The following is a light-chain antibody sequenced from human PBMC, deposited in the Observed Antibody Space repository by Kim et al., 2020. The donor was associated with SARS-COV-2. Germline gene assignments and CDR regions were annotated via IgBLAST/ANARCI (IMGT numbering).Light chain of an antibody. Sequence: GNRVHYPCSGSSTHLRPNYVYWYQQVPGSAPKLLIYRGSLRPSGVPDRFSGSKSDSSASLAISGLRSEDEATYYCAAWDDSLSEYVFGGGTKVTVL. CDR3: AAWDDSLSEYV. J-gene: IGLJ1*01. CDR1: STHLRPNY. V-gene: IGLV1-47*01. CDR2: RGS.